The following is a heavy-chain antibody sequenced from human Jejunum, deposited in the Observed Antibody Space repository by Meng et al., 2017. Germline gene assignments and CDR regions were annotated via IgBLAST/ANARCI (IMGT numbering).Heavy chain of an antibody. CDR1: GFTFSGHW. J-gene: IGHJ4*02. CDR2: IKTDGSQT. CDR3: ARDSPQSGADFDY. D-gene: IGHD1-26*01. V-gene: IGHV3-74*01. Sequence: GESLKISCVGSGFTFSGHWMHWVRQAPGKGLEWVSHIKTDGSQTAYADSVKGRFTISRDNARNTAYLQMNSLRVEDTAVYYYARDSPQSGADFDYWGQGPLVTVSS.